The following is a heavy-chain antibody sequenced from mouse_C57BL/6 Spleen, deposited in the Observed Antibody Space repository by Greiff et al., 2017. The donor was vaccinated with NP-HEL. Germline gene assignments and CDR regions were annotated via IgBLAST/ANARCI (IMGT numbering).Heavy chain of an antibody. V-gene: IGHV3-6*01. CDR2: ISYDGSN. J-gene: IGHJ3*01. CDR1: GYSITSGYY. CDR3: ARDEDYYGSRRGAWFAY. Sequence: EVQLVESGPGLVKPSQSLSLTCSVTGYSITSGYYWNWIRQFPGNKLEWMGYISYDGSNNYNPSLKNRISITRDTSKNQFFLKLNSVTTEDTATYYCARDEDYYGSRRGAWFAYWGLGTLVTVSA. D-gene: IGHD1-1*01.